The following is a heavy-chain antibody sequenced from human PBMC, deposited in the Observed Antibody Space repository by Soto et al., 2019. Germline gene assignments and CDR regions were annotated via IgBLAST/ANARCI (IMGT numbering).Heavy chain of an antibody. CDR3: ASGAAFYYDTSRY. V-gene: IGHV3-30-3*01. CDR2: MSPGGNSQ. D-gene: IGHD3-22*01. CDR1: GFNFNIHA. Sequence: QVQLMESGGGVVQSGGALRLSCAAPGFNFNIHALHWIRQAPGEGLEWVAVMSPGGNSQYYADSVKGRFTISRDHSKSTLYLQMTSLRPYDTAVYYCASGAAFYYDTSRYWGQGTLVTVSS. J-gene: IGHJ4*02.